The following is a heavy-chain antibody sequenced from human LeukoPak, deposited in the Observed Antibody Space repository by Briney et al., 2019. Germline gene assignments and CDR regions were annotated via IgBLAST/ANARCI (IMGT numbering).Heavy chain of an antibody. D-gene: IGHD6-19*01. CDR2: INHSGST. CDR3: AIHPSSGSDY. Sequence: SETLSLTCAVYGGSFRGYYWSWIRQPPGKGLEWIGEINHSGSTNYNPSLKSRVTISVDTSKNQFSLKLSSVTAADTAVYYCAIHPSSGSDYWGQGTLVTVSS. V-gene: IGHV4-34*01. CDR1: GGSFRGYY. J-gene: IGHJ4*02.